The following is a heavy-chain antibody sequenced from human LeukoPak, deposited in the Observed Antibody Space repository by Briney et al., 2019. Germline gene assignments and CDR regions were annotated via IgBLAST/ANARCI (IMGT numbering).Heavy chain of an antibody. CDR3: TRLRLPGGY. CDR1: GFTFSNYA. Sequence: GGSLRLSCAASGFTFSNYAMHWVRQAPGKGLEWVGFIRSKAYGGTTEYAASVKGRFTISRDDSKSIAYLQMNSLKTEDTAVYYCTRLRLPGGYWGQGTLVTVSS. D-gene: IGHD5-12*01. J-gene: IGHJ4*02. CDR2: IRSKAYGGTT. V-gene: IGHV3-49*04.